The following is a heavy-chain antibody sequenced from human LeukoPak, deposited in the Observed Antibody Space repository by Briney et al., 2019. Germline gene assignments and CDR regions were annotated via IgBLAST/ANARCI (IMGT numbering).Heavy chain of an antibody. Sequence: GGSLRLSCAASGFTFSSYALTWVRQAPGKGLEWVSAISGSGGSTYSADSVKGRFTISRDNSKTTLYLQMNSLRAEDTAVYYCARALSPCYHIIYYDMDVWGHGTTVTASS. CDR1: GFTFSSYA. D-gene: IGHD3-9*01. CDR3: ARALSPCYHIIYYDMDV. CDR2: ISGSGGST. V-gene: IGHV3-23*01. J-gene: IGHJ6*02.